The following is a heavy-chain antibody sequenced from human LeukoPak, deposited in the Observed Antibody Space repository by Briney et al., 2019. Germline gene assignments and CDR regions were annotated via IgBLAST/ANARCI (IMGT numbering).Heavy chain of an antibody. CDR1: RFTFSNYA. CDR2: ISGSGGST. J-gene: IGHJ4*02. CDR3: AKCARVDWLPIDY. V-gene: IGHV3-23*01. Sequence: GGSLRLSCAASRFTFSNYAMSWVRQAPGKGLEWVSGISGSGGSTYYADSVKGRFTISRDNSKNTLYLQMNSLRAEDTAVYYCAKCARVDWLPIDYWGQGTLVTVPS. D-gene: IGHD3-9*01.